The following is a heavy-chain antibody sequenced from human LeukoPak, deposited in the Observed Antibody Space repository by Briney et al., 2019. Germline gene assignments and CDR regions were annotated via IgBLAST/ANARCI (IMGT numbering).Heavy chain of an antibody. V-gene: IGHV4-34*01. D-gene: IGHD3-16*02. J-gene: IGHJ4*02. CDR2: INHSGST. Sequence: SETLSPTCAVYGGSFSGYYWSWIRQPPGKGLEWIGEINHSGSTNYNPSLKSRVTISVDTSKNQFSLKLSSVTAADTAVYYCARAHMYYDYIWGSYRRYYFDYWGQGTLVTVSS. CDR1: GGSFSGYY. CDR3: ARAHMYYDYIWGSYRRYYFDY.